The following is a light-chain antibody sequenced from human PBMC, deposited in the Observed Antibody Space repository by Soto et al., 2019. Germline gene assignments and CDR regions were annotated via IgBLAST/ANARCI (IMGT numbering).Light chain of an antibody. CDR2: GAS. Sequence: DIVMTQSPGTLSLSPGERATLSCRASQSVSDEFLAWYQQKPGQAPRLVISGASTRATGIPDRFRGSGSGTDFTLTISRLEPEDFAVYYRQQYGSTPYTFGQGTILEIK. V-gene: IGKV3-20*01. CDR1: QSVSDEF. J-gene: IGKJ2*01. CDR3: QQYGSTPYT.